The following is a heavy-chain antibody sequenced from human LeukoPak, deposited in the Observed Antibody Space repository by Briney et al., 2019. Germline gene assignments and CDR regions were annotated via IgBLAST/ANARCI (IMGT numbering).Heavy chain of an antibody. CDR2: VNPNSGGT. Sequence: ASVKVSCKASGYTFTAFYMHWVRQAPGQGLEWMGRVNPNSGGTKYAQKFQGRVTMTTDTSINTAYLELSRLRSDDTAVYYCARGYSSSWLDYWGQGTLVTVSS. CDR1: GYTFTAFY. CDR3: ARGYSSSWLDY. D-gene: IGHD6-13*01. J-gene: IGHJ4*02. V-gene: IGHV1-2*06.